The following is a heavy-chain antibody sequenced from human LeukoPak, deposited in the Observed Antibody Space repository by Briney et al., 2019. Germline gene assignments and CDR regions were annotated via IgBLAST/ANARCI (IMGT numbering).Heavy chain of an antibody. V-gene: IGHV1-18*01. CDR1: GYTFTSYG. CDR3: ARAPSIAVAGTPDY. Sequence: ASVKVSCKASGYTFTSYGFSWVRQAPGQGLEWMGWISAYNGNTNYAQKLQGRVTMTTDTSTSTAYMELRSLRSDDTAVYYCARAPSIAVAGTPDYWGQGTLVTVSS. CDR2: ISAYNGNT. D-gene: IGHD6-19*01. J-gene: IGHJ4*02.